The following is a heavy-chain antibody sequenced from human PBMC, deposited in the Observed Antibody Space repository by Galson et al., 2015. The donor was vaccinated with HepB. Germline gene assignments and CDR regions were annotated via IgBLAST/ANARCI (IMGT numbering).Heavy chain of an antibody. CDR1: GGSISSSSYY. V-gene: IGHV4-39*01. Sequence: SLTCTVSGGSISSSSYYWGWIRQPPGKGLEWIGSIYYSGSTYYNPSLKSRVTISVDTSKNQFSLKLSSVTAADTAVYYCARHPRKMVYDSSGWVDYWGQGTLVTVSS. CDR2: IYYSGST. CDR3: ARHPRKMVYDSSGWVDY. J-gene: IGHJ4*02. D-gene: IGHD3-22*01.